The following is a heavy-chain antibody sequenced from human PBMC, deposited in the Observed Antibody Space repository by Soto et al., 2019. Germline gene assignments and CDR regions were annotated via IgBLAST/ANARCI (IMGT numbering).Heavy chain of an antibody. J-gene: IGHJ4*02. CDR3: AKGRTSGSDYSYFDH. V-gene: IGHV3-23*01. CDR1: GFTFSSYA. D-gene: IGHD3-10*01. CDR2: ISRSGGGT. Sequence: GGSLRLSCAASGFTFSSYAMSWVRQAPGKGLEWVSAISRSGGGTYYADSVKGRFPISRDNSENTLYLQMNSLRSEDTAVYYCAKGRTSGSDYSYFDHWGQGTLVTVSS.